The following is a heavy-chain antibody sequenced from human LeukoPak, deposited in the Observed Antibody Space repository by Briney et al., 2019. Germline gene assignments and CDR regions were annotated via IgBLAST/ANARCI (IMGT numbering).Heavy chain of an antibody. CDR3: ASAPMYAEYFQH. J-gene: IGHJ1*01. CDR1: GFTFSSYW. D-gene: IGHD2-8*01. Sequence: GGSLRLSCAASGFTFSSYWMHWVRQAPGKGLVWASRINSDGSSTSYADSVKGRFTISRDNAKNTLYLQMNSLRAEDTAVYYCASAPMYAEYFQHWGQGTLVTVSS. V-gene: IGHV3-74*01. CDR2: INSDGSST.